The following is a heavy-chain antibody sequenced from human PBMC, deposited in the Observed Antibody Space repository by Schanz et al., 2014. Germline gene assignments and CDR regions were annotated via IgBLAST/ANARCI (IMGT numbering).Heavy chain of an antibody. CDR2: INNSGST. Sequence: QVQIQQWGAGLLKPSGTLSLTCAVSGGFISSINWWSWVRQSPGTGLEWIGEINNSGSTNYNPSLKSRVTISLDKSKSQFSLTLNAVTAADTAVYYCARDERDLPRSLFVFWGQGTLVTVSS. CDR1: GGFISSINW. V-gene: IGHV4-4*02. J-gene: IGHJ4*02. D-gene: IGHD2-2*01. CDR3: ARDERDLPRSLFVF.